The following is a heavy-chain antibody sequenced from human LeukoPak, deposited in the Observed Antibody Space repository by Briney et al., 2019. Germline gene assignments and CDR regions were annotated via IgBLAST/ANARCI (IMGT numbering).Heavy chain of an antibody. D-gene: IGHD2-21*02. Sequence: RPSETLSLTCTVSGDSVASGGYYWNWIRQPPGKGLEWIGYIYYSVSTNYNLSLKSRVTISVDTSENQFSLKLTSVTAADTAVYYCARGAAYCGGDCYPRWFDPWGQGTLVTVSS. J-gene: IGHJ5*02. CDR3: ARGAAYCGGDCYPRWFDP. CDR2: IYYSVST. CDR1: GDSVASGGYY. V-gene: IGHV4-61*08.